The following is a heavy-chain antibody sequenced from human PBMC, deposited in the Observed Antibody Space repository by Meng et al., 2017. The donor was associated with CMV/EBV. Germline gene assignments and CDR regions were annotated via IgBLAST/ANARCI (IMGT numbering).Heavy chain of an antibody. CDR3: ARVPRVLRFLGWLSSSPDYYYYYGMDV. D-gene: IGHD3-3*01. Sequence: SVKVSCKASGGTFSSYAISWVRQAPGQGLEWMGGIIPILGIANYAQKFQGRVTITADKSTSTAYMELSSLRSEDTAVYYCARVPRVLRFLGWLSSSPDYYYYYGMDVWGQGTTVTVSS. J-gene: IGHJ6*02. CDR1: GGTFSSYA. V-gene: IGHV1-69*10. CDR2: IIPILGIA.